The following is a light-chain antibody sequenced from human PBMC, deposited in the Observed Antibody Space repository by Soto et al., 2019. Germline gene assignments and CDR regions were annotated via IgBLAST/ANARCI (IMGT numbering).Light chain of an antibody. CDR3: QQYGSSPAMYT. V-gene: IGKV3-20*01. CDR2: AAS. J-gene: IGKJ2*01. CDR1: QSVRSSY. Sequence: EIVLTQSPGTLSLSPGERATLSCRASQSVRSSYLAWYQHKPGQAPRLLIYAASTRATGIPDRFSGSGSGTDFTLTISRLEPEDFAVYYCQQYGSSPAMYTFGQGTNLEIK.